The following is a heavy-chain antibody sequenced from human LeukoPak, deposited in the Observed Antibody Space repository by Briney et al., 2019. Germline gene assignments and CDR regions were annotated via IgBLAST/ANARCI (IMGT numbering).Heavy chain of an antibody. CDR3: ARGKRCSGGSCYSVRIFDY. D-gene: IGHD2-15*01. V-gene: IGHV4-39*07. CDR2: IYYSGST. Sequence: SETVSLTCTVSGGSISSSSYYWGWIRQPPGKGLGWIGSIYYSGSTYYNPSLKSRVTISVDTSKNQFSLKLSSVTAADTAVYYCARGKRCSGGSCYSVRIFDYWGQGTLVTVSS. CDR1: GGSISSSSYY. J-gene: IGHJ4*02.